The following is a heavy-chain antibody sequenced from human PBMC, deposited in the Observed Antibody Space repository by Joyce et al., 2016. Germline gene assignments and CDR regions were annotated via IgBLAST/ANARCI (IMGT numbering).Heavy chain of an antibody. CDR3: TKRGLTSLSGYSYYYMDV. CDR2: ISGSGATT. Sequence: EVQMLESGGGLVQPGGSLRLSCAASGFPFSIFAMTWGRRIPGRGLECVSSISGSGATTYYADSVKGRFIFSRDNSKNMLYLQMHSLRAEDTAVYYCTKRGLTSLSGYSYYYMDVWGKGTTVTVSS. J-gene: IGHJ6*03. V-gene: IGHV3-23*01. CDR1: GFPFSIFA. D-gene: IGHD3-10*01.